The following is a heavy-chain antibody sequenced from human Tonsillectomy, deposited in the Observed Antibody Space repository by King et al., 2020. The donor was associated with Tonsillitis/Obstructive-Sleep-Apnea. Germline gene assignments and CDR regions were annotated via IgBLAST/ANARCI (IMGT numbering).Heavy chain of an antibody. V-gene: IGHV4-39*01. J-gene: IGHJ2*01. D-gene: IGHD1-26*01. CDR1: GASISSSSYY. Sequence: HLQLQESGPGLVKPSETLSLSCSVSGASISSSSYYWSWIRQPPGKGLEWIGSIYHSGSTYYNPSLKSRVTISVDTSKNQFSLKVNSVTAADTAVYYCATLVGAAPSWYFDLWGRGTLVTVSS. CDR2: IYHSGST. CDR3: ATLVGAAPSWYFDL.